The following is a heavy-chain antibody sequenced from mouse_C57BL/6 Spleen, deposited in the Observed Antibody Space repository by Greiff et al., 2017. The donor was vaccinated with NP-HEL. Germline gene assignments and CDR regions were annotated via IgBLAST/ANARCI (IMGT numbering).Heavy chain of an antibody. J-gene: IGHJ4*01. CDR2: ISNGGGST. CDR3: ARHLYSNYDYARDY. CDR1: GFTFSDYY. Sequence: EVLLVESGGGLVQPGGSLKLSCAASGFTFSDYYMYWVRQTPEKRLEWVAYISNGGGSTYYPDTVKGRFTISRDNAKNTQYLQMSRLKSEDTAMYYCARHLYSNYDYARDYWGQGTSVTVSS. V-gene: IGHV5-12*01. D-gene: IGHD2-5*01.